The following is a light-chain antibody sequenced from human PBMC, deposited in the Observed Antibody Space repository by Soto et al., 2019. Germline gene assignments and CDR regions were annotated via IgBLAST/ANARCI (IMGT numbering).Light chain of an antibody. CDR1: QTINNY. CDR2: ATS. V-gene: IGKV1-39*01. Sequence: DVQMPQSPSSLSASVGDTVTITCRAGQTINNYLNWYQHKPGKAPKLLIYATSALQTGVPSRFSASASGTDFTLTITNLQPEDFATYYCQQSYLSLQSFGQGTKLQI. J-gene: IGKJ2*03. CDR3: QQSYLSLQS.